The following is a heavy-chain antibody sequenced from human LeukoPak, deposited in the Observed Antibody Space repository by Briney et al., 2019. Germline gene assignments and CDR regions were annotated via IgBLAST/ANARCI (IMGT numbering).Heavy chain of an antibody. CDR2: ISSNGGST. D-gene: IGHD2-15*01. CDR1: GFTFSHYA. Sequence: GGSLRLSCSASGFTFSHYAMHWVRQAPGKGLEYVSAISSNGGSTYYADSVKGRFTISRDNSKNTLYLQMSSLRAEDTAVYYCVKALGYCSGGSCLAFDIWGQGTMVTVSS. J-gene: IGHJ3*02. V-gene: IGHV3-64D*06. CDR3: VKALGYCSGGSCLAFDI.